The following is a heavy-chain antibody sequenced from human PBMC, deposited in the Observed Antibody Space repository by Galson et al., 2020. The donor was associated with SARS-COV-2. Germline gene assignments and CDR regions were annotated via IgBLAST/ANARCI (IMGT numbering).Heavy chain of an antibody. D-gene: IGHD4-17*01. CDR3: ARDDYGDLGLWP. V-gene: IGHV4-31*11. Sequence: SETLSLTCAVSGDSITSGFYYYNWIRQFPGKGLEWIGYISYNGDTMYNPSLKSRITISRDTSQNHFSLRLTAVTAADTAVYYCARDDYGDLGLWPWGQGTLVAVSS. J-gene: IGHJ5*02. CDR1: GDSITSGFYY. CDR2: ISYNGDT.